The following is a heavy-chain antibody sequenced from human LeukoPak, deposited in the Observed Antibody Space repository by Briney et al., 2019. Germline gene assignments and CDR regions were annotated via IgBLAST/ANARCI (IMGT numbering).Heavy chain of an antibody. Sequence: ASVKVSCKASGGTFSSYAISWVRQAPGQGLEWMGGIIPIFGTANYAQKFQGRVKITTDESTSTAYMELSSLRSEDTAVYYCARGFHSSSSPFDYWGQGTLVTVSS. CDR3: ARGFHSSSSPFDY. CDR1: GGTFSSYA. D-gene: IGHD6-13*01. CDR2: IIPIFGTA. V-gene: IGHV1-69*05. J-gene: IGHJ4*02.